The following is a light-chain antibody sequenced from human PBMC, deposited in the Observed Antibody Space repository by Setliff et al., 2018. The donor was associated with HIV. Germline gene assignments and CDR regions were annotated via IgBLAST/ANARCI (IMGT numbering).Light chain of an antibody. J-gene: IGKJ1*01. CDR1: QDINNY. CDR2: DAS. Sequence: DIQMTQSPSSLSASVGDRVTITCQASQDINNYLNWYQQKPGKAPKLLINDASNLETGVPSRFSGSGSRTDFTFTISSLQPEDIATYFCQQYDSFPWTFAQGTKVDIK. CDR3: QQYDSFPWT. V-gene: IGKV1-33*01.